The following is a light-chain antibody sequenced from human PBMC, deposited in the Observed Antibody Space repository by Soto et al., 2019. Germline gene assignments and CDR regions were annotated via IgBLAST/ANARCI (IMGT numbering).Light chain of an antibody. CDR3: QQYDSSFT. V-gene: IGKV3-20*01. J-gene: IGKJ4*01. Sequence: IVLTQSPATLSLSPGERATLSCTASQHVTTTYIAWYQQKFGQAPRLLIYGASTRATGTPDRFTGGGFGTDFNLTISRVEPEDFAVYYCQQYDSSFTFGGGTKVEMK. CDR1: QHVTTTY. CDR2: GAS.